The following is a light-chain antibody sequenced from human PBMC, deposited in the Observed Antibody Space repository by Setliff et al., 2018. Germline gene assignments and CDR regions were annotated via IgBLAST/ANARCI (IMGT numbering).Light chain of an antibody. V-gene: IGLV2-8*01. CDR2: EVS. CDR3: SSYAGSNNYV. Sequence: QSALTQPRSVSGAPGQSVTISCSGTNNDVGYYDYVSWYQQHPGNAPKLMIYEVSKWPSGVPDRFSGSKSGNTASLTVSGLQAEDEADYYCSSYAGSNNYVFGTGTKVTVL. CDR1: NNDVGYYDY. J-gene: IGLJ1*01.